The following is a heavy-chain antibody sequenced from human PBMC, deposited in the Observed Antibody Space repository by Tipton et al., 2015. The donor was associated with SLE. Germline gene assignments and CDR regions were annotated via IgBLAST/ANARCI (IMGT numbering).Heavy chain of an antibody. CDR2: IYYSGST. CDR1: GGSISSSSYY. V-gene: IGHV4-39*07. Sequence: LRLSCTVSGGSISSSSYYWGWIRQPPGKGLEWIGSIYYSGSTNYNPSLKSRVTISVDTSKNQFSLKLSSVTAADTAVYYCARDSTGPWGQGTLVTVSS. J-gene: IGHJ4*02. D-gene: IGHD4-11*01. CDR3: ARDSTGP.